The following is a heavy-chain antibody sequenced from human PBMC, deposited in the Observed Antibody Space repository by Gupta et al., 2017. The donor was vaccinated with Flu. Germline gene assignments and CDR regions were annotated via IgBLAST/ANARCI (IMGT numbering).Heavy chain of an antibody. V-gene: IGHV4-39*01. D-gene: IGHD3-9*01. CDR1: SSSYN. CDR2: IFYTGST. Sequence: SSSYNWGWMRQHPGEGREWIGSIFYTGSTSYIPALKSRVTISVDTSKNQFSLKLSSVTVADTAVYYCARRGNTGYANWFDPWGQGTLVTVSS. J-gene: IGHJ5*02. CDR3: ARRGNTGYANWFDP.